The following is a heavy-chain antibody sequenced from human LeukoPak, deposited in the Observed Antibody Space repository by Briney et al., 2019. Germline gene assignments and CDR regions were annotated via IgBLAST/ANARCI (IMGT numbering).Heavy chain of an antibody. Sequence: GGSLRLSCAASGFTFSSYAMSWVRQAPGKGLEWVAVISYDGSNKYYADSVKGRFTISRDNSKNTLYLQMNSLRAEDTAVYYCARAFITAEDYWGQGTLVTVSS. CDR2: ISYDGSNK. CDR3: ARAFITAEDY. D-gene: IGHD3-22*01. J-gene: IGHJ4*02. V-gene: IGHV3-30-3*01. CDR1: GFTFSSYA.